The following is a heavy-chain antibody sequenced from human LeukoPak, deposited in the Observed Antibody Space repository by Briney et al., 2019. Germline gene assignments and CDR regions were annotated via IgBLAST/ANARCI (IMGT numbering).Heavy chain of an antibody. J-gene: IGHJ4*02. Sequence: GGSLRLSCAASGFTFSSYGMHWVRQAPGKGLEWVAVISDDGGNKYYVDSVKGRFTISRDNSKNTLYMQMNSLRSEDTAVYYCANSPTYCSSTSCYINYWGQGTLVAVSS. D-gene: IGHD2-2*02. CDR1: GFTFSSYG. CDR3: ANSPTYCSSTSCYINY. V-gene: IGHV3-30*18. CDR2: ISDDGGNK.